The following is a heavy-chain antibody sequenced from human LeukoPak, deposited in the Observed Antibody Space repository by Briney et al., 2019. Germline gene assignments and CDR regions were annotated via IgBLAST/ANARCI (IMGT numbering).Heavy chain of an antibody. CDR1: GFSFGSYW. D-gene: IGHD2-8*01. Sequence: GGSLRLSCAASGFSFGSYWMNWVRQAPGKGLEWVAAVKQAGTQKFYVDSVKGRFTISRDNANNSLFLQMNSLSVEDTAVYYCAREGGLGYCTNGICSTGYAFDIWGQGTMVTVPS. V-gene: IGHV3-7*01. J-gene: IGHJ3*02. CDR3: AREGGLGYCTNGICSTGYAFDI. CDR2: VKQAGTQK.